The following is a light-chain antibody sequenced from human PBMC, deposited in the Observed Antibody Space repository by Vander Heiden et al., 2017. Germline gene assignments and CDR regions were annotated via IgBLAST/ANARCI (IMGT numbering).Light chain of an antibody. CDR3: QQDDNVPYT. Sequence: DIQLTQSPSSLSASVGDRVTITCQASQDISNHLKWYQQKPGKATKVLIYDATKLERGVSTRVSGSGAGAYFTFTISSLQPEDIGTYYCQQDDNVPYTFGQGTKLEIK. CDR2: DAT. V-gene: IGKV1-33*01. J-gene: IGKJ2*01. CDR1: QDISNH.